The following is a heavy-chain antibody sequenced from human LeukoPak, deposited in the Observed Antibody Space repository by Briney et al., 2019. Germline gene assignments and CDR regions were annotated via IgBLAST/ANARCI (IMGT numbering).Heavy chain of an antibody. D-gene: IGHD3-22*01. V-gene: IGHV3-48*03. CDR2: ISRGGRTV. J-gene: IGHJ4*02. Sequence: GGSLRLSCAASGFTFSNYEMNWVRQAPGKGLDWVAYISRGGRTVDYADSVKGRFTISRDSAKNALYLQMNSLRAEDTAVYYCASGEKYYYDSSGYYPDYWGQGTLVTVSS. CDR1: GFTFSNYE. CDR3: ASGEKYYYDSSGYYPDY.